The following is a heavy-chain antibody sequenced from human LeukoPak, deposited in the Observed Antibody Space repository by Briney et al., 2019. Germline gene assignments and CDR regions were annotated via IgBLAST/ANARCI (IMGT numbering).Heavy chain of an antibody. V-gene: IGHV3-13*01. D-gene: IGHD6-6*01. CDR2: IGIAGDT. CDR1: GCTFSSYD. CDR3: ARAPPYSSASWGYYGMDV. J-gene: IGHJ6*02. Sequence: GGSLRLSCAASGCTFSSYDMHWVRQTIGKGLEWVSSIGIAGDTYYPGSVKGRFTISRENAKNSLYLQMNSLRAGDTAVYYCARAPPYSSASWGYYGMDVWGQGTTVTVSS.